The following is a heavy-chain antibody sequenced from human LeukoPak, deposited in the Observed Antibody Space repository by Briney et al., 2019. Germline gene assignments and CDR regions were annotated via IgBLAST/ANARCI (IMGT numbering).Heavy chain of an antibody. V-gene: IGHV4-59*08. J-gene: IGHJ2*01. D-gene: IGHD3-16*01. CDR3: VRRSERGGSWYFDL. CDR1: DGSISYYS. CDR2: IYYSGNT. Sequence: PSETLSLTCTVSDGSISYYSWSWIRQPPGKGLEWIGYIYYSGNTNYNPSLKSRVTISVDTSKNQFSLNLNSVTAADTAVYYCVRRSERGGSWYFDLWGRGALVTVSS.